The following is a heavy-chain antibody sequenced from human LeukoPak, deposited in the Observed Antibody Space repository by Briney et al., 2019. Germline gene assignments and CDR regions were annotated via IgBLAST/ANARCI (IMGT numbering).Heavy chain of an antibody. D-gene: IGHD1-14*01. J-gene: IGHJ6*03. Sequence: SETLSLTCTVSGGSISSYYWSWIRQPPGKGLEWIGYIYYSGSTNYNPSLKSRVTISVDTSKNQFSLKLSSVTAADTAVYHCARAGTPPYYYYYMDVWGKGTTVTVSS. V-gene: IGHV4-59*01. CDR2: IYYSGST. CDR1: GGSISSYY. CDR3: ARAGTPPYYYYYMDV.